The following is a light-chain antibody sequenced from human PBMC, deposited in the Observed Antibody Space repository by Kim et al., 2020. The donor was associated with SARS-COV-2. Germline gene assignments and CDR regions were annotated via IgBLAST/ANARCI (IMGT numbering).Light chain of an antibody. Sequence: SYELTQPPSVSVAPGKTARITCGGNNIGSKSVHWYQQKPGQAPVLVIYYDSDRPSGIPERFSGSNSGNTATLTISRVEAGDEADYYRQVWDSSSDHWVF. CDR2: YDS. CDR1: NIGSKS. V-gene: IGLV3-21*04. J-gene: IGLJ3*02. CDR3: QVWDSSSDHWV.